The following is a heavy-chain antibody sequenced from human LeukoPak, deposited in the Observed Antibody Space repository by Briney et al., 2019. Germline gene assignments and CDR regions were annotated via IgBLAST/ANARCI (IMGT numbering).Heavy chain of an antibody. J-gene: IGHJ3*02. CDR1: GFTVSNNY. Sequence: PGGSLRLSCAASGFTVSNNYMSWVRQAPGKGLEWVSVIYSGDSTYYADSVKGRFTISRDNSKYTLYLQMNSLRAEDTAVYYCARGADHYHAFDIWGQGTMVTVSS. V-gene: IGHV3-53*01. CDR3: ARGADHYHAFDI. CDR2: IYSGDST. D-gene: IGHD1-14*01.